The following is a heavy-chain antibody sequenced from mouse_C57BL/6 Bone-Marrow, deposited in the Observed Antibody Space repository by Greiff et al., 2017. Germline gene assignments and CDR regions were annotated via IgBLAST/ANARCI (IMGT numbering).Heavy chain of an antibody. CDR3: ARVDSSGFAY. J-gene: IGHJ3*01. Sequence: EVKLQESGGGLVQPGGSLKLSCAASGFTFSDYYMYWVRQTPEKRLEWVAYISNGGGSTYYPDTVKGRFTISRDNAKNTLYLQMSRLKSEDTAMYYCARVDSSGFAYWGQGTLVTVSA. CDR1: GFTFSDYY. CDR2: ISNGGGST. V-gene: IGHV5-12*01. D-gene: IGHD3-2*02.